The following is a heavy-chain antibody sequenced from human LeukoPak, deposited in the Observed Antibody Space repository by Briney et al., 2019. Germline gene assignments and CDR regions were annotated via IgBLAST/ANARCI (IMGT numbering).Heavy chain of an antibody. CDR1: GYTFSDYS. CDR3: ARGRYYSDSSYYYFDS. J-gene: IGHJ4*02. D-gene: IGHD3-22*01. CDR2: ISGGTGSP. Sequence: ASVKVSCKASGYTFSDYSMHWVRQAPGQAPEWMGWISGGTGSPKYSQRFQGRVTITRDTSARTAYMALSSLRPTDTAVYSCARGRYYSDSSYYYFDSWGQGTLVTVSS. V-gene: IGHV1-3*01.